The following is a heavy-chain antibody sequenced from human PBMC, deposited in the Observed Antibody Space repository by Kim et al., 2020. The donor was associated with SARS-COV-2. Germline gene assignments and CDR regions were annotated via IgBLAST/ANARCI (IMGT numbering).Heavy chain of an antibody. Sequence: ASVKVSCKVSGYTLTEFSMNWVRQAPGQGLEWMGGFDPDDGETIYAQKFQGRVTMTEDTSTHTAYMELSSLRSEDTAVYYCATDLLSSSARGRTDNWGQGTPVTVSS. CDR1: GYTLTEFS. CDR3: ATDLLSSSARGRTDN. D-gene: IGHD6-6*01. CDR2: FDPDDGET. J-gene: IGHJ4*02. V-gene: IGHV1-24*01.